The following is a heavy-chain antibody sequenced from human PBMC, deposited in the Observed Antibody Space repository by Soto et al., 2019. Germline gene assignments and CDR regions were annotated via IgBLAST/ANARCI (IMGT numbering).Heavy chain of an antibody. Sequence: GGSLRLSCAASGCTFSSYWMHWVRQAPGKGLVWVSRINSDGSSTSYADSVKGRFTISRDNAKNTLYLQMNSLRAEDTAVYYCARHNSNPSPFDYWGQGTPVTVSS. CDR3: ARHNSNPSPFDY. J-gene: IGHJ4*02. V-gene: IGHV3-74*01. D-gene: IGHD1-20*01. CDR2: INSDGSST. CDR1: GCTFSSYW.